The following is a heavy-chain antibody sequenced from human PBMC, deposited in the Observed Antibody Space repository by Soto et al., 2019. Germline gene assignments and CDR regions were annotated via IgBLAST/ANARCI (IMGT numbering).Heavy chain of an antibody. D-gene: IGHD6-13*01. CDR3: ANIAAAGRVYYYYYMDV. CDR1: GFTFSSYS. Sequence: EVQLVESGGGLVQPGGSLRLSCAASGFTFSSYSMNWVRQAPGKGLEWVSYISSSSTIYYADSVKGRFTISRDNAKNSLYLQMNSLRAEDTAVYYCANIAAAGRVYYYYYMDVWGKGTTVTVSS. V-gene: IGHV3-48*01. J-gene: IGHJ6*03. CDR2: ISSSSTI.